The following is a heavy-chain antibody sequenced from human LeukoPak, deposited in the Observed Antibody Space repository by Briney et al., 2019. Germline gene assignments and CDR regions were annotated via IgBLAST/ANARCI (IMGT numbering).Heavy chain of an antibody. J-gene: IGHJ5*02. Sequence: GGSLRLSCAASGFTFSSYAMSWVRQAPGKGLEWVSAISGSGGSTYYADSVKGRFTISRDNSKNTLYLQMNSLRAEDTAVYYCARDKITMVRGQPPPSNWFDPWGQGTLVTVSS. D-gene: IGHD3-10*01. CDR3: ARDKITMVRGQPPPSNWFDP. CDR2: ISGSGGST. V-gene: IGHV3-23*01. CDR1: GFTFSSYA.